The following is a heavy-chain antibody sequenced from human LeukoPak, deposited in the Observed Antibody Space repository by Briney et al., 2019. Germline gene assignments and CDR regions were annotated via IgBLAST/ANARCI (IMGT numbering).Heavy chain of an antibody. CDR3: AGYCNTTSCYSSLNWFDP. V-gene: IGHV3-23*01. D-gene: IGHD2-2*01. J-gene: IGHJ5*02. Sequence: PGGSLRLSCAASGFTFSSYAMSWVRQAPGKGLEWVSAISGSGGSTYYADSVKGRFTISRDNSKNTLYLQMNSLRAEDTAIYYCAGYCNTTSCYSSLNWFDPWGQGTLVTVSS. CDR2: ISGSGGST. CDR1: GFTFSSYA.